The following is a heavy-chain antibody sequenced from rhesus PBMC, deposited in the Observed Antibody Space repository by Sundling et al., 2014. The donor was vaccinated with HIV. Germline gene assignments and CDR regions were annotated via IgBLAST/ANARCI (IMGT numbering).Heavy chain of an antibody. V-gene: IGHV4S2*01. Sequence: QVQLQESGPGLVKPSETLPLTCAVSGASISSDYWSWIRQAPGKGLEWIGRVHGSDGSTNYNPSLQSRVTLSVETSKNKFSLKLTSVTAADTAVYFCARTPGEHNSINYGLDSWGQGVVVTVSS. CDR2: VHGSDGST. J-gene: IGHJ6*01. CDR3: ARTPGEHNSINYGLDS. D-gene: IGHD1-38*01. CDR1: GASISSDY.